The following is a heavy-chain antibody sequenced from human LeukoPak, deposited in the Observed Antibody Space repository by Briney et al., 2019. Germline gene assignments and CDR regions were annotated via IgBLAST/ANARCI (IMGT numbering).Heavy chain of an antibody. CDR3: ARTIVGATTTDY. Sequence: SETLSLTCAVYGWSFSGYYWSWIRQPPGKGLEWVGEINHSGRTNYNPSLKSRVTISVDTSKNQFSLKLSSMTAADTAVYYCARTIVGATTTDYWGQGTLVTVSS. V-gene: IGHV4-34*01. D-gene: IGHD1-26*01. CDR1: GWSFSGYY. CDR2: INHSGRT. J-gene: IGHJ4*02.